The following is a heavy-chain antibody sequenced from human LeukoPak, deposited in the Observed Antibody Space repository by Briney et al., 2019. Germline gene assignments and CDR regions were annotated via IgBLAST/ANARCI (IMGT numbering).Heavy chain of an antibody. D-gene: IGHD3-3*01. CDR3: ARNVLRRVPRLGSYYMDV. V-gene: IGHV4-61*02. CDR1: GGSISSGSYY. CDR2: IYTSGST. J-gene: IGHJ6*03. Sequence: SQTLSLTCTVSGGSISSGSYYWSWIRQPAGKGLEWIGRIYTSGSTNYNPSLKSRVTISVDTSKNQFSLKLSSVTAADTAVYYCARNVLRRVPRLGSYYMDVWGKGTTVTVSS.